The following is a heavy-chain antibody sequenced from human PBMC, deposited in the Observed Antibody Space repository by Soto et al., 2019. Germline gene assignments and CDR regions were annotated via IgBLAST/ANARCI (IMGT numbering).Heavy chain of an antibody. Sequence: QVQLQESGPGLVKPSETLSLTCSVSGDSMSTYYWSWIRQPPGKGLEWIGYIYYSGSTNYNPSLKSRVTISVDTSKNQCSLKLTSVTAADTAVYYCARDRRYYGMDVWGRGTTVTVSS. CDR1: GDSMSTYY. CDR3: ARDRRYYGMDV. V-gene: IGHV4-59*01. CDR2: IYYSGST. J-gene: IGHJ6*02.